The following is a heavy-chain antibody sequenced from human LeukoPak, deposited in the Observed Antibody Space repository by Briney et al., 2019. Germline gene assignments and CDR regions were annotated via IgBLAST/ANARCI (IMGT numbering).Heavy chain of an antibody. CDR2: ISYDGSNK. CDR3: ARDGVDYGDSGGY. Sequence: TGGPLRLSCAASGLTFSSYAMHWVRQAPGKGLEWVAVISYDGSNKYYADSVKGRFTISRDNSKNTLYLQVNSLRAEDTAVYYCARDGVDYGDSGGYWGQGTPVTVSS. V-gene: IGHV3-30*04. J-gene: IGHJ4*02. D-gene: IGHD4-17*01. CDR1: GLTFSSYA.